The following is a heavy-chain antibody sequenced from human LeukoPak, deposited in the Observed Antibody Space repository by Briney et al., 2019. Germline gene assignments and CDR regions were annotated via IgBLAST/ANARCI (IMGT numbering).Heavy chain of an antibody. CDR2: INPNSGGT. Sequence: ASVTVPCKASGYTFTGYYTHWVRQAPGQGLEWMGWINPNSGGTNYAQKFQGRVTMTRDTSISTAYMELSRLRSDDTAVYYCARTLTYYDFWSGSPKPNWFDPWGQGTLVTVSS. D-gene: IGHD3-3*01. J-gene: IGHJ5*02. CDR3: ARTLTYYDFWSGSPKPNWFDP. CDR1: GYTFTGYY. V-gene: IGHV1-2*02.